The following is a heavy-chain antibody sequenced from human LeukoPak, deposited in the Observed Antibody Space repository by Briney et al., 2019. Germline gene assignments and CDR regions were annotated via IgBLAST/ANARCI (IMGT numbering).Heavy chain of an antibody. CDR2: IKSKSDGGTA. J-gene: IGHJ4*02. V-gene: IGHV3-15*05. CDR3: TTVTLRPVGL. CDR1: GFTFSGSA. D-gene: IGHD3-10*01. Sequence: GGSLRLSCAASGFTFSGSAMHWVRQAPGKGLEWIGRIKSKSDGGTADYAAPVKGRFTISRDDSKNTLFLQVNSLKIEDTAVYYCTTVTLRPVGLWGQGTLVTVSS.